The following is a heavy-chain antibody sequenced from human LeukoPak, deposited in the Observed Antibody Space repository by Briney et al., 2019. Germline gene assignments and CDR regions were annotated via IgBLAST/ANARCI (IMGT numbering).Heavy chain of an antibody. J-gene: IGHJ4*02. V-gene: IGHV3-9*01. CDR1: GFTFDDYA. CDR3: AKDASQEGYFDY. D-gene: IGHD3-9*01. CDR2: ISWNSGSI. Sequence: GGSLRLSCAASGFTFDDYATHWVRQAPGKGLEWVSGISWNSGSIGYADSVKGRFTISRDNAKNSLYLRMNSLRAEDTALYYCAKDASQEGYFDYWGQGTLVTVSS.